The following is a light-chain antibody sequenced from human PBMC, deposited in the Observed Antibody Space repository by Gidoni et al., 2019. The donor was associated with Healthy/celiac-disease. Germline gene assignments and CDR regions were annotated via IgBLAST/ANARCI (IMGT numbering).Light chain of an antibody. Sequence: QSALTQPPSASGSPGQSVTISCTGTSGDVGGYNYVSWYQQHPGKAPKLMIYEVSKRLSGVPDRFSGSKSGNTASLTVSGLQAEDEADYYCSSYAGSNNLGVFGTGTKVTVL. CDR2: EVS. V-gene: IGLV2-8*01. CDR3: SSYAGSNNLGV. J-gene: IGLJ1*01. CDR1: SGDVGGYNY.